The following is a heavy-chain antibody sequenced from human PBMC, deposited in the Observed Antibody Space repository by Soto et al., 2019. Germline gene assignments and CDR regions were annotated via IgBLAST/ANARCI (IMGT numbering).Heavy chain of an antibody. Sequence: ASVKVSCKASGYTFTSYYMHWVRQAPGQGLEWMGIINPSGGSTSYAQKFQGRVTMTRDTSTSTVYMELSSLRSEDTAVYYCARDPSSWSLDYYYGMDVWGQGTTVTVSS. CDR1: GYTFTSYY. J-gene: IGHJ6*02. CDR3: ARDPSSWSLDYYYGMDV. CDR2: INPSGGST. D-gene: IGHD6-13*01. V-gene: IGHV1-46*01.